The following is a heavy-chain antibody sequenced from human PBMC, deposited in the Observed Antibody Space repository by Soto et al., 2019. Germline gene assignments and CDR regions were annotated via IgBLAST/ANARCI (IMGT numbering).Heavy chain of an antibody. CDR1: GFTFSSYG. D-gene: IGHD1-26*01. V-gene: IGHV3-30*18. J-gene: IGHJ4*02. Sequence: GGSLRLSCAASGFTFSSYGMHWVRQAPGKGLEWVAVISYDGSNKYYADSVKGRFTISRDNSKNTLYLQMNSLRAEDTAVYYCAKDGGSYSSYNFDYWGQGTLVTVSS. CDR3: AKDGGSYSSYNFDY. CDR2: ISYDGSNK.